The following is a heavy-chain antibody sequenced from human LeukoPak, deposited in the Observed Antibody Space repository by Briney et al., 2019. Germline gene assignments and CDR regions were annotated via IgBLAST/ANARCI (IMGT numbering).Heavy chain of an antibody. Sequence: PSETLSLTCTVSGGSISSGSYYWSWIRQPAGKGLEWIGRIYTSGSTIYNPSLKSRVTISVDTSKNQFSLKLSSVTAADTAVYYCASWSMDVWGKGTTVTVSS. CDR2: IYTSGST. CDR3: ASWSMDV. J-gene: IGHJ6*03. V-gene: IGHV4-61*02. CDR1: GGSISSGSYY.